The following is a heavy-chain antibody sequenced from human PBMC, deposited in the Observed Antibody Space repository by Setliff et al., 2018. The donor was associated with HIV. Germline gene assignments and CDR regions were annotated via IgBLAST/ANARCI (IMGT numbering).Heavy chain of an antibody. J-gene: IGHJ4*02. CDR2: INSRGDSD. D-gene: IGHD3-10*01. Sequence: GGSLRLSCAVSGFTFRSYEMSWVRQAPGKGLEWISYINSRGDSDHYADSVEGRFTISRDNAKSSLSLQMHNLRAEDTATYYCARNWDFYNSGSLVFDYWGQGTLVTVSS. V-gene: IGHV3-48*03. CDR3: ARNWDFYNSGSLVFDY. CDR1: GFTFRSYE.